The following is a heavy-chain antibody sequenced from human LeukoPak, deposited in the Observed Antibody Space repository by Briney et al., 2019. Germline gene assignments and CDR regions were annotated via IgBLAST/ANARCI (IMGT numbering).Heavy chain of an antibody. D-gene: IGHD5-12*01. CDR2: IKQDGSEK. CDR3: ARQRGYSGYEMFDY. J-gene: IGHJ4*02. Sequence: GGSLRLSCAASGFTFSSYWMSWVRQAPGKGLEWVANIKQDGSEKYYVDSVKGRFTISRDNAKNSLYLQMNSLRAEDTAVYYCARQRGYSGYEMFDYWGQGTLVTVSS. CDR1: GFTFSSYW. V-gene: IGHV3-7*01.